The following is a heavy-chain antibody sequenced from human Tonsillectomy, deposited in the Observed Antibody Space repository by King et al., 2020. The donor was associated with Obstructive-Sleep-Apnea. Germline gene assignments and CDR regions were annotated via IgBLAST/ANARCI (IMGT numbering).Heavy chain of an antibody. J-gene: IGHJ4*02. CDR1: GDSISSHY. V-gene: IGHV4-59*11. Sequence: QLQESGPGLVKPSETLSLTCNFSGDSISSHYWSWIRQSPGKGLEWIGYVYESGTTNINPALKSRVTISVDMSKRQISLRLTSVTAADTAVYYCASGGYCRGGSCIPFDYWGQGAPVTVSS. CDR3: ASGGYCRGGSCIPFDY. CDR2: VYESGTT. D-gene: IGHD2-15*01.